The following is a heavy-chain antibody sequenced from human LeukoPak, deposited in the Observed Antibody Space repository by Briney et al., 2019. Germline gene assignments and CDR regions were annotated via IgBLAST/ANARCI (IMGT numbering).Heavy chain of an antibody. J-gene: IGHJ4*02. V-gene: IGHV3-15*01. CDR3: TTDLWSRFLEWSQWEDY. D-gene: IGHD3-3*01. Sequence: PGGSLRLSCAASGFTFSNAWMSWVRQAPGKGLEWVGRIKSKTDGGTTDYAAPVKGRFTISRDDSKNTLYLQMNSLKTEDTAVYYCTTDLWSRFLEWSQWEDYWGQGTLVTVSS. CDR1: GFTFSNAW. CDR2: IKSKTDGGTT.